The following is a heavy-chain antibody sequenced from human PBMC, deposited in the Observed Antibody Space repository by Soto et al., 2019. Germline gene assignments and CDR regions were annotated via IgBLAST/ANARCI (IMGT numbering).Heavy chain of an antibody. J-gene: IGHJ6*02. Sequence: QVQLVESGGGVVRPGRSLRLSCAASGFTFSSYAMHWVRQSPGKGLEWVAVISYDGSNKYYGDSVNGRFSISSYNSKNTFHLQMNSLRAEDTAVYYCARQGGVLYYGMDVLGQGTTVTVSS. CDR3: ARQGGVLYYGMDV. D-gene: IGHD6-25*01. CDR1: GFTFSSYA. V-gene: IGHV3-30-3*01. CDR2: ISYDGSNK.